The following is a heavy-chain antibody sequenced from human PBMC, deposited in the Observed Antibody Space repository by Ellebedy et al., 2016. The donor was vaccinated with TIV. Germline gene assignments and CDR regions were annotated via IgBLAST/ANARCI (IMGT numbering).Heavy chain of an antibody. D-gene: IGHD4-23*01. CDR1: GFSFSSYW. J-gene: IGHJ4*02. CDR2: IKQDGSKE. Sequence: GESLKISCAASGFSFSSYWMSWVRQAPGKGLEWVADIKQDGSKEYYGDSVKGRFTISRDNAKNSLFLQMNSLRAEDTAVYFCARVWYGDKPNFDYWGQGTLVTVSS. V-gene: IGHV3-7*01. CDR3: ARVWYGDKPNFDY.